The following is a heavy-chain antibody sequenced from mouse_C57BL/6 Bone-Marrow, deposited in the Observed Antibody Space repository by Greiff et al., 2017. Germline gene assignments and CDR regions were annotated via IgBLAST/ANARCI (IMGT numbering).Heavy chain of an antibody. CDR3: ARCGDWYFDV. CDR2: IRNKANGYTT. CDR1: GFTFTDYY. J-gene: IGHJ1*03. V-gene: IGHV7-3*01. Sequence: EVKLMESGGGLVQPGGSLSLSCAASGFTFTDYYMSWVRQPPGKALEWLGFIRNKANGYTTEYSASVKGRFTISRDNSQSILYLQMNALRAEDSATYYCARCGDWYFDVWGTGTTVTVSS.